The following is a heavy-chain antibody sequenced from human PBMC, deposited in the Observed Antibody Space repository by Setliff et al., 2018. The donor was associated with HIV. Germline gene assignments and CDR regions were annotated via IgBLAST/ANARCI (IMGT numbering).Heavy chain of an antibody. D-gene: IGHD3-3*01. J-gene: IGHJ4*02. CDR2: IMPFFGPA. CDR3: ARDGGYYVFEH. CDR1: GGTFRNYG. Sequence: SVKVSCKASGGTFRNYGLSWVRQAPGQGLEWMGAIMPFFGPANYAQKFQGRVTIATDESTSTVYMELPSLRSEDTAVYYCARDGGYYVFEHWGQGTLVTVSS. V-gene: IGHV1-69*05.